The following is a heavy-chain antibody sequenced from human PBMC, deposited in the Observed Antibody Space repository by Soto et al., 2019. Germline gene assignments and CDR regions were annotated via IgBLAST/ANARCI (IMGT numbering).Heavy chain of an antibody. J-gene: IGHJ4*02. CDR3: AILGGYCTNGVCAADSVTSFDY. CDR1: GYTFTSYY. V-gene: IGHV1-46*01. CDR2: INPSGGST. Sequence: ASVKVSCKASGYTFTSYYMHWVRQAPGQGLEWMGIINPSGGSTSYAQKFQGRVTMTRGTSTSTVYMELSSLRSEDTAVYYCAILGGYCTNGVCAADSVTSFDYWGQGTLVTVSS. D-gene: IGHD2-8*01.